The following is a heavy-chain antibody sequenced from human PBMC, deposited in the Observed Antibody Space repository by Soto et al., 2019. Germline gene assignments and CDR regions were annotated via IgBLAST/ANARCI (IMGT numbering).Heavy chain of an antibody. D-gene: IGHD6-13*01. CDR2: VYYTGTT. CDR3: ARDLAAVPRAFDY. V-gene: IGHV4-59*01. Sequence: SETLSLTCTVSGGSISSYFYIWVRQPPGKGLEWIGSVYYTGTTDYNPSLKSRVTISVDTSKTQFALNLRSVTAADTAVYYCARDLAAVPRAFDYWGRGTLVTVSS. J-gene: IGHJ4*02. CDR1: GGSISSYF.